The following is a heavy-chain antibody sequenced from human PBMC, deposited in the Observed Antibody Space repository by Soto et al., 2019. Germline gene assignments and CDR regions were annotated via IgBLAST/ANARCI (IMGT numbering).Heavy chain of an antibody. V-gene: IGHV4-31*03. CDR3: ARDWESTNYYYYGMDV. D-gene: IGHD3-16*01. CDR2: IYYSGST. J-gene: IGHJ6*02. CDR1: GGSISSGGYY. Sequence: QVQLQESGPGLVKPSQTLSLTCTVSGGSISSGGYYWSWIRQHPGKGLEWIGYIYYSGSTYYNPSLKSRVTISVDTSKNQFSLKLSSVTAADTAVYYCARDWESTNYYYYGMDVWGQGTTVTVSS.